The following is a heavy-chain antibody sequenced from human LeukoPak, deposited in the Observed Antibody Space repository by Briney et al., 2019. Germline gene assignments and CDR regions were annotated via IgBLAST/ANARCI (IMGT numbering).Heavy chain of an antibody. V-gene: IGHV5-51*01. Sequence: GESLKISRKGSGYNFATYWIGWVRQMPGKGLEWMGLIYPGDSDTRYSPSFQGQVTISADKAISTAYLQWYSLKASDTAMYYCASSSRPYGSGTYSYDSWGQGTLVTVSS. CDR3: ASSSRPYGSGTYSYDS. J-gene: IGHJ4*02. D-gene: IGHD3-10*01. CDR2: IYPGDSDT. CDR1: GYNFATYW.